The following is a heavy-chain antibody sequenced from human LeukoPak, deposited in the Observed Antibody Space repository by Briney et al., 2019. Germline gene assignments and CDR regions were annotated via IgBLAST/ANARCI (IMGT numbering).Heavy chain of an antibody. CDR2: IHHSGTT. Sequence: PSETLSLTCTVSGYSLSSGYFWGWIRQPPGKGLEWIENIHHSGTTYFNPSLRSRVTISVDTSKNQFSLKLDSVTAADTAVYYCARAAMIGDFWSGYVHYFDSWGQGTLVTVSS. CDR3: ARAAMIGDFWSGYVHYFDS. V-gene: IGHV4-38-2*02. CDR1: GYSLSSGYF. J-gene: IGHJ4*02. D-gene: IGHD3-3*01.